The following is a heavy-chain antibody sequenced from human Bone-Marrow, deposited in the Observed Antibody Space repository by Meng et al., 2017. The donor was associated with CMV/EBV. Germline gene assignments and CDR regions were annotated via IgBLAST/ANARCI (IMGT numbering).Heavy chain of an antibody. CDR3: ARGDPGWGSSSWFYYYYGMDV. V-gene: IGHV1-46*01. CDR2: INPSGGST. D-gene: IGHD6-13*01. J-gene: IGHJ6*02. CDR1: GGTFSSYA. Sequence: ASVKVSCKASGGTFSSYAISWVRQAPGQGLEWMGIINPSGGSTSYAQKFQGRVTMTRDTSTSTVYMELSSLRSEDTAVYYCARGDPGWGSSSWFYYYYGMDVWGQGTTVTVSS.